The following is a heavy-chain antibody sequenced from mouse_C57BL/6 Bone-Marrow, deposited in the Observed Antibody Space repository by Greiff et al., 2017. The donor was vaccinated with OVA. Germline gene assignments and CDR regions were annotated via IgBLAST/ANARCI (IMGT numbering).Heavy chain of an antibody. CDR3: ARLTGKRGFAY. V-gene: IGHV1-42*01. D-gene: IGHD4-1*01. J-gene: IGHJ3*01. CDR2: INPSTGGT. Sequence: VQLQQSGPELVKPGASVKISCKASGYSFTGYYMNWVKQSPEKSLEWIGEINPSTGGTTYNQKFKAKATLTVDKSSSTAYMQLKSLTSEDSAVYYCARLTGKRGFAYWGQGTLVTVSA. CDR1: GYSFTGYY.